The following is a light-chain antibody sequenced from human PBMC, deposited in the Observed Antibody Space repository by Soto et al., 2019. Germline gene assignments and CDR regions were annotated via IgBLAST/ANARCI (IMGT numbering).Light chain of an antibody. CDR1: SSDVWSYDL. CDR3: CSYAGSGTFV. V-gene: IGLV2-23*01. J-gene: IGLJ1*01. Sequence: QSALTQTASVSGSPGQSITISCTGTSSDVWSYDLVSWYQQPPGKAPKLMIYEDTKRPSGISTRFSGSKSGNAASLTISGLQAEDEADYYCCSYAGSGTFVFGTGTKLTVL. CDR2: EDT.